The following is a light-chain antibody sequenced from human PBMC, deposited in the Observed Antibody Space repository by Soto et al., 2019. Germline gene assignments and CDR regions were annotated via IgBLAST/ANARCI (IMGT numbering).Light chain of an antibody. Sequence: EKVMTQSPATLSVSPGDRATLSCRASENIKTRLDWYQQKPGQAPSLLIYDAITRATGIPARFSASASRTEFTLNHSSRQCEECAVYYCRPYDEWQLTLGGGTKVEIK. J-gene: IGKJ4*01. V-gene: IGKV3-15*01. CDR1: ENIKTR. CDR2: DAI. CDR3: RPYDEWQLT.